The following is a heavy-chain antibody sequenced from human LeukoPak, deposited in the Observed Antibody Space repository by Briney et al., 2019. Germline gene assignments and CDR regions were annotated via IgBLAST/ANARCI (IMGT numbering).Heavy chain of an antibody. CDR1: GFTFSSYW. J-gene: IGHJ4*02. V-gene: IGHV3-7*01. Sequence: PGGSLRLSCAASGFTFSSYWMSWVRQTPGKGLEWVANIKQDGSEKSYVDSVKGRFTISRDNAKNSLYLQMNSLRAEDTAVYYCARGGGEVATEGIPDYWGQGTLVTVSS. D-gene: IGHD3-16*01. CDR2: IKQDGSEK. CDR3: ARGGGEVATEGIPDY.